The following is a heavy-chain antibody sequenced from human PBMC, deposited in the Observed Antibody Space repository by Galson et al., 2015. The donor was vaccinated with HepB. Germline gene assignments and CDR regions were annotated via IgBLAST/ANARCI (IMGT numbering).Heavy chain of an antibody. J-gene: IGHJ6*03. CDR3: ARDSGVAVSGARHHRHYYMDV. CDR1: GGSFSGNY. Sequence: SETLSLTCAVYGGSFSGNYWTWIRQPPGKGLEWIGEINHRGTTRYSPSLKSQSTISVDTSKNQFSLKVRSVTAAETAVYYCARDSGVAVSGARHHRHYYMDVWGRGTTVTVSS. V-gene: IGHV4-34*01. CDR2: INHRGTT. D-gene: IGHD1-14*01.